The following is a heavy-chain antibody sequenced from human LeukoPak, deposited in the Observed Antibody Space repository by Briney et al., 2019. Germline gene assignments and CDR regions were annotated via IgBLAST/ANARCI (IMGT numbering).Heavy chain of an antibody. CDR1: GGSFSGYY. CDR2: INHSGST. D-gene: IGHD6-19*01. CDR3: ARVRGRSGTAVALGYYYYMDV. Sequence: SETLSLTCAVYGGSFSGYYWSWIRQPPGKGLEWIGEINHSGSTNYNPSLKSRVTISVDTSKNQFSLKLSSVTAADTAVYYCARVRGRSGTAVALGYYYYMDVWGKGTTVTVSS. J-gene: IGHJ6*03. V-gene: IGHV4-34*01.